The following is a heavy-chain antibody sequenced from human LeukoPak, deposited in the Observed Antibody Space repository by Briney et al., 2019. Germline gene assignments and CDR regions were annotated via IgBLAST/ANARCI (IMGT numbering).Heavy chain of an antibody. D-gene: IGHD2-15*01. CDR3: AKDLGYCSGGSCPRSWFDP. V-gene: IGHV3-23*01. CDR2: ISGSGGST. J-gene: IGHJ5*02. Sequence: GGSLRLSCASSGFTFSSYAMSWVRQAPGKGLEWVSAISGSGGSTYYADSVKGRFTISRDNSKNTLYLQMNSLRAEDTAVYYCAKDLGYCSGGSCPRSWFDPWGQGTLVTVSS. CDR1: GFTFSSYA.